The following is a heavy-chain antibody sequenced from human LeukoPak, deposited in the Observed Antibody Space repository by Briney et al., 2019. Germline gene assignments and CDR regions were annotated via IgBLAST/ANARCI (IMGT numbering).Heavy chain of an antibody. D-gene: IGHD6-13*01. CDR3: ARSRTPSRWQQLVAAFDI. CDR1: GGSISSYY. J-gene: IGHJ3*02. V-gene: IGHV4-4*07. Sequence: SETLSLTCTVSGGSISSYYWSWIRQPAGKGLEWIGRIYTSGSTNYNPSLKSRVTMSVDTSKNQFPLKLSSVTAADTAVYYCARSRTPSRWQQLVAAFDIWGQGTMVTVSS. CDR2: IYTSGST.